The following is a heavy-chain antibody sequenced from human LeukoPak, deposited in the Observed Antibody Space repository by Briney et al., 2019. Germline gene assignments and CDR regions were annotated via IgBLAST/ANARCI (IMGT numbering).Heavy chain of an antibody. V-gene: IGHV4-61*02. CDR3: ARGKGSYSNWFDL. CDR2: IYTSGSN. CDR1: GGSLSSGSYY. Sequence: PSETLSLTCTVSGGSLSSGSYYWGWVRQPAGRGMEWLGRIYTSGSNNYNPSLKSRATISVNTSKKQFTLKLRSVTAAAQAFVSCARGKGSYSNWFDLWGRGTLVTVSS. J-gene: IGHJ5*02. D-gene: IGHD2-15*01.